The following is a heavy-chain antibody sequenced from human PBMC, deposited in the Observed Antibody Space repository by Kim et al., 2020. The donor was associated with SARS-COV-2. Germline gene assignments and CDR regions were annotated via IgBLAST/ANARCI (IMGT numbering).Heavy chain of an antibody. CDR3: ATDLYGATYPFDY. D-gene: IGHD2-2*02. CDR2: IIPIPGIA. Sequence: SVKVSCKASGGTFSNYAISWVRQAPGQGLEWMGRIIPIPGIANYAQKFQGRVTITADKSTRIAYMELSSLRSEDTAVYYCATDLYGATYPFDYWGQGTLVTVSS. J-gene: IGHJ4*02. CDR1: GGTFSNYA. V-gene: IGHV1-69*04.